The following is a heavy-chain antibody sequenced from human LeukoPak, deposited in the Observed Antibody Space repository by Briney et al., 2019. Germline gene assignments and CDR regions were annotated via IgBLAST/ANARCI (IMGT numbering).Heavy chain of an antibody. CDR3: AKRGLRGNWFHP. CDR2: INGAGNSS. Sequence: GGSLRLSCAASGFTFNLYAMNWVRQAPGKGLEWVPSINGAGNSSYYADSLRGRFTVSRDNSKNTLYLQTNSLRAEDTAVYYCAKRGLRGNWFHPWGQGTLVTVSS. CDR1: GFTFNLYA. V-gene: IGHV3-23*01. D-gene: IGHD4-17*01. J-gene: IGHJ5*02.